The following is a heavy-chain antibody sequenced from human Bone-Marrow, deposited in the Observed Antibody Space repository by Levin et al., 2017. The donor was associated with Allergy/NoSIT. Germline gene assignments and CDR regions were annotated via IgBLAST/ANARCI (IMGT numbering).Heavy chain of an antibody. CDR2: IKSKSGGGTV. J-gene: IGHJ6*02. CDR3: YGSGSSFGVDV. CDR1: GFTFSNAY. Sequence: GGSLRLSCVASGFTFSNAYMHWVRQAPGKGLEWVGRIKSKSGGGTVDYEAPVNGRFSISRDDSKDTLYLQMSSLRTDDTAVYYCYGSGSSFGVDVWGQGTTVTVSS. V-gene: IGHV3-15*07. D-gene: IGHD3-10*01.